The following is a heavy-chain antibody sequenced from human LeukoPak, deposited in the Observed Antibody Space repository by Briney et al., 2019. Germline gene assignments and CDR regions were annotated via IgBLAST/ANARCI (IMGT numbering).Heavy chain of an antibody. Sequence: PGGSLRLSCAASGFTFSRHGMHWVRQAPGKGLEWVAFIRHDGSEKYYADSVKGRFTISRDSSENTLYLQMNSLRPEDTAMYYCARRHPHSVVATDFDIWGQGTMVTVSS. D-gene: IGHD2-15*01. CDR1: GFTFSRHG. J-gene: IGHJ3*02. CDR3: ARRHPHSVVATDFDI. V-gene: IGHV3-30*02. CDR2: IRHDGSEK.